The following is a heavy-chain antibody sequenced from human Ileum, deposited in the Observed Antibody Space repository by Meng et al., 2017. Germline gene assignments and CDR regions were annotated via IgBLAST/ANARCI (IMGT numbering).Heavy chain of an antibody. CDR3: ARHGGYYQGF. CDR2: ISHSGST. J-gene: IGHJ4*02. CDR1: SGSITSDTY. V-gene: IGHV4-4*02. Sequence: QVPLQELGPGLVKPSGTLSLTCAVSSGSITSDTYWSWVRLPPGKGLEWIGQISHSGSTFYNPSLKSRVTMSVDKSKSQFSLMLTSVTAADTAVYYCARHGGYYQGFWGQGTLVTVSS. D-gene: IGHD4-23*01.